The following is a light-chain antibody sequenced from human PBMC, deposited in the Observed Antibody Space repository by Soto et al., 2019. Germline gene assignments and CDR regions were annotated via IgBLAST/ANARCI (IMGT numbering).Light chain of an antibody. CDR2: GAS. J-gene: IGKJ2*01. CDR3: QQYNDWPSNT. Sequence: DIYRTHSPATLPVSPGEGASLSCRASQSVSTNLAWYQQKPGQAPRLLIYGASTRAPGFPARFTGSGSGTEFTLTIRSLQSEDFAVYYCQQYNDWPSNTFGQGTKVDIK. V-gene: IGKV3-15*01. CDR1: QSVSTN.